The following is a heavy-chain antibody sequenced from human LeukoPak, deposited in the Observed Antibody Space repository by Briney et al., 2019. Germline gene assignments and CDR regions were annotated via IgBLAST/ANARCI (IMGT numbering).Heavy chain of an antibody. CDR1: GGSISSGDYY. J-gene: IGHJ4*02. CDR3: ARDPMMPPRFDY. V-gene: IGHV4-30-4*01. Sequence: SETLSLTCTVSGGSISSGDYYWSWIRQPPGKGLEWIGYIYYSGSTYYNPSLKSRVTISVDTSKNQFSLKLSSVTAADTAVYYCARDPMMPPRFDYWGQGTLVTVSS. CDR2: IYYSGST. D-gene: IGHD2-2*01.